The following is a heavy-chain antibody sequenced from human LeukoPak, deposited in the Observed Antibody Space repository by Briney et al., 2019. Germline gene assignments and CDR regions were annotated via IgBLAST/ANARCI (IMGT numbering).Heavy chain of an antibody. CDR1: GFTFSNFA. V-gene: IGHV3-33*01. J-gene: IGHJ4*02. D-gene: IGHD4-17*01. Sequence: GGSLRLSCAASGFTFSNFAMHWVRQAPGKGLEWVAVIWYDGSNKYYADSVKGRFTISRDNSKNTLYLQMNSLTAEDTAVYYCARSVTTVDYWGQGTLVTVSP. CDR2: IWYDGSNK. CDR3: ARSVTTVDY.